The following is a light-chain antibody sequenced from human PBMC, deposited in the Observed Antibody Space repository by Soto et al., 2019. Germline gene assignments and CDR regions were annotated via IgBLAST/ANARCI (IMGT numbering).Light chain of an antibody. CDR2: DAS. Sequence: EIVLTQSPATLSLSPGERATLSCRASQSLSNFLAWYQQKPGQAPRLLIYDASNRATGIPVRFSGSGSGTDFTLTLTSLEPEDFSVYYCQQRSNLLTFGPGTTVEIK. CDR3: QQRSNLLT. CDR1: QSLSNF. J-gene: IGKJ3*01. V-gene: IGKV3-11*01.